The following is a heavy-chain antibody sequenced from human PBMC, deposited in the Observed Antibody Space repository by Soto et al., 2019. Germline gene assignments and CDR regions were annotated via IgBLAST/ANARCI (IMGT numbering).Heavy chain of an antibody. CDR2: ISSSSSYI. V-gene: IGHV3-21*01. CDR3: ARSKGDYSISDAFDI. Sequence: EVQLVESGGGLVKPGGSLRLSCAASGFTFSSYSMNWVRQAPGKGLEWVSSISSSSSYIYYADSVKGRFTISRDNAKNSLYLQMNSLRAEDTAVYYCARSKGDYSISDAFDIWGQGTMVTVSS. CDR1: GFTFSSYS. D-gene: IGHD4-17*01. J-gene: IGHJ3*02.